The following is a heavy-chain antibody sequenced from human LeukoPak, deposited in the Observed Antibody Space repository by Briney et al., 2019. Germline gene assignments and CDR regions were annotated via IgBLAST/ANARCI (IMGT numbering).Heavy chain of an antibody. J-gene: IGHJ4*02. V-gene: IGHV3-53*05. Sequence: GVSLRLSCVVSEFTVSGNQMSWVRQAPGKGLEWVSVIYTDDTIVYADSVRGRFTISRDNSKNTLYLQMNSLRAEDTAVYYCARALPRVVVPAAMGYWGQGTLVTISS. CDR3: ARALPRVVVPAAMGY. CDR2: IYTDDTI. D-gene: IGHD2-2*01. CDR1: EFTVSGNQ.